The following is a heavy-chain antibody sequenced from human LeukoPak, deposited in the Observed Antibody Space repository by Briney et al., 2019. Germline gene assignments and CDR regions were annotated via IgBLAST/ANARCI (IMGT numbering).Heavy chain of an antibody. CDR2: IKQDGSEK. J-gene: IGHJ6*02. Sequence: GGSLRLSCAASGFTFSSYWMSWVRQAPGKGLEWVANIKQDGSEKYYVDSVKGRLTISRDNAKNSLYLQMNSLRAEDTAVYYCARDSEEAGYYYGMDVWGQGTTVTVSS. D-gene: IGHD6-19*01. V-gene: IGHV3-7*01. CDR3: ARDSEEAGYYYGMDV. CDR1: GFTFSSYW.